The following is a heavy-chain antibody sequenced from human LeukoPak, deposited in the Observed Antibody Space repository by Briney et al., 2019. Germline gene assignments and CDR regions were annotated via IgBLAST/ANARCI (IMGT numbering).Heavy chain of an antibody. CDR2: INHSGST. D-gene: IGHD2-2*01. CDR1: GGSFSGYY. V-gene: IGHV4-34*01. CDR3: ARLYCSSTSCYGDYYYGMDV. J-gene: IGHJ6*02. Sequence: SETLSLTCAVYGGSFSGYYWSWIRQPPGKGLEWIGEINHSGSTNYNPPLKSRVTISVDTSKNQFSLKLSSVTAADTAVYYCARLYCSSTSCYGDYYYGMDVWGQGTTVTVSS.